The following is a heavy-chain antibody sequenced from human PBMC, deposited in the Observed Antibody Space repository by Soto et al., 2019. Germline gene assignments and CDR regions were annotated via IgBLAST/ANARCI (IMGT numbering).Heavy chain of an antibody. V-gene: IGHV3-9*02. CDR3: AKGPGDSVWGAAGWFDP. J-gene: IGHJ5*02. CDR2: ISWNTNNT. Sequence: PGGSLRLSCVVSGFTSDEFAMHWVRQAPGKGLEWVSGISWNTNNTGNADSVKGRFIISRDNAKNSLYLQMNSLRPEDTALYYCAKGPGDSVWGAAGWFDPWGQGTLVTVSS. CDR1: GFTSDEFA. D-gene: IGHD3-16*01.